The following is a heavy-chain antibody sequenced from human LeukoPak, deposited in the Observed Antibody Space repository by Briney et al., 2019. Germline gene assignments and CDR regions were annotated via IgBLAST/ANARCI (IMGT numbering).Heavy chain of an antibody. V-gene: IGHV3-21*01. Sequence: PGGSLRLSCAASGFTFSSYSMNWVRQAPGKGLEWVSSISSSTSYRYYADSVKGRFTISRDNAKNSLYLQMNSLRAEDTAVYYWAKDKYSYGYYWFDLWGQGTLVTVSS. J-gene: IGHJ5*02. CDR3: AKDKYSYGYYWFDL. CDR1: GFTFSSYS. D-gene: IGHD5-18*01. CDR2: ISSSTSYR.